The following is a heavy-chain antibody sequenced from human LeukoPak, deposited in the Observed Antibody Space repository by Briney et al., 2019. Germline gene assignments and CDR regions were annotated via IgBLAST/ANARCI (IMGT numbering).Heavy chain of an antibody. D-gene: IGHD6-6*01. CDR2: MNPNSGNT. CDR3: ARDEYSSSADFQH. CDR1: GDTFIIND. V-gene: IGHV1-8*02. J-gene: IGHJ1*01. Sequence: ASVKVSCKASGDTFIINDINWVRQATGQGLEWMGWMNPNSGNTGYAQKFQGRVTMTRNISITTAYMELTDLRAEDTAVYYCARDEYSSSADFQHWGQGTLVTVSS.